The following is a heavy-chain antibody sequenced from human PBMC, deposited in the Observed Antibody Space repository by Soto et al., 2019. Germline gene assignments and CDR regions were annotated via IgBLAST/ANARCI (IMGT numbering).Heavy chain of an antibody. V-gene: IGHV1-46*01. CDR1: GYAFSNNF. CDR3: ARALRNGYFYGMDI. CDR2: INPTTGLT. J-gene: IGHJ6*02. D-gene: IGHD2-8*01. Sequence: ASVKVSCKASGYAFSNNFMHWVRQAPAQGLEWMGVINPTTGLTSNAQKFQGRITMTSDTSSSTAYMELSSLRSEDTAVYYCARALRNGYFYGMDIWGQGTTVTVSS.